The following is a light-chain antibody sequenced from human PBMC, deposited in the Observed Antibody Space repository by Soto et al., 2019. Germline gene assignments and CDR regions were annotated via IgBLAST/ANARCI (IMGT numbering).Light chain of an antibody. CDR1: SSNIGSYYD. J-gene: IGLJ2*01. CDR3: QSYDNSLSHVV. Sequence: QSVLTQPPSVSGAPGQRVTIPCTGSSSNIGSYYDVHWYQQLPGTVPKLLIYGDNNRPSGVPDRFSRSKSGTSASLAITGLQAEDEAGYYCQSYDNSLSHVVFGGGTKLTVL. CDR2: GDN. V-gene: IGLV1-40*01.